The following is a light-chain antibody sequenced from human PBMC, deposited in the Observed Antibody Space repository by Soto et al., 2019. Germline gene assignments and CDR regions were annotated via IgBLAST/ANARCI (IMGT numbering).Light chain of an antibody. CDR3: QQLRMYPST. CDR2: AAS. CDR1: QGISNY. Sequence: IQMTQSPSSLSASVGDTVTITCRAGQGISNYLGWFQQKPGKVPKLLIYAASTLQSGVPSRFSGSGSGTDFTLTISSLQPEDVATYYCQQLRMYPSTFGGGTKVDIK. V-gene: IGKV1-27*01. J-gene: IGKJ4*01.